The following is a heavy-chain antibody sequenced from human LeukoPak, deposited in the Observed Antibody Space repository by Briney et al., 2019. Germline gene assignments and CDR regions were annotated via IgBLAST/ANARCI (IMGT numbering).Heavy chain of an antibody. D-gene: IGHD2-15*01. CDR1: GFTFSSYS. CDR3: ARDPGYCSGGSCYELAPLDAFDI. J-gene: IGHJ3*02. CDR2: ISSSSSYI. Sequence: TPGGSLRLSCAASGFTFSSYSMNWVRQAPGKGLEWVSSISSSSSYIYYADSVKGRFTISRDNAKNSLYLQMNSLIAEDTAVYYCARDPGYCSGGSCYELAPLDAFDIWGQGTMVTVSS. V-gene: IGHV3-21*01.